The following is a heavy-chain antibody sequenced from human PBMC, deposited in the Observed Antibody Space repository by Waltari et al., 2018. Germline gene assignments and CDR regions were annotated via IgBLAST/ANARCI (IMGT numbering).Heavy chain of an antibody. V-gene: IGHV4-34*01. CDR3: AREVDYIWGSYRKGGWFDP. CDR1: GGPFSGSH. Sequence: QVQLQQWGPGLFNPSETLSLTCPVDGGPFSGSHWRGTRQPPGKGLEWIGEINHSGSTNYNPSFKSRVTISVDTAKNQFSLKLSSVTAADTAVYYCAREVDYIWGSYRKGGWFDPWGQGTLVTVSS. J-gene: IGHJ5*02. D-gene: IGHD3-16*02. CDR2: INHSGST.